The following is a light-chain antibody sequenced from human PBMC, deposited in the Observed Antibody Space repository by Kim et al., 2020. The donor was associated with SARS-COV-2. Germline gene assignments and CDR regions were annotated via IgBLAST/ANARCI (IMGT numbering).Light chain of an antibody. CDR2: DVS. CDR3: CSYAGSFSWV. V-gene: IGLV2-11*01. CDR1: SSDVGGYNY. Sequence: GQSVTNSCTGTSSDVGGYNYVSWYQHHTGKAPKLMIYDVSKRPSGVPDRFSGAKSGNTASLTISGVQAEDEADYYCCSYAGSFSWVFGGGTQLTVL. J-gene: IGLJ3*02.